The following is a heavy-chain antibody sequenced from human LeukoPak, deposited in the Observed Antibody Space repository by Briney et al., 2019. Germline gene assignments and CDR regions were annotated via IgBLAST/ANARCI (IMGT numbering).Heavy chain of an antibody. V-gene: IGHV3-30*04. CDR3: ARSSGGGFPYYYMDV. CDR2: ISYDGSNK. D-gene: IGHD2-15*01. CDR1: GFTFSSYA. J-gene: IGHJ6*03. Sequence: GGSLRLSCAASGFTFSSYAMHWVRQAPGKGLEWVAVISYDGSNKYYADSVKGRFTISRDNSKNTLYLQMNSLRAEDTAVYYCARSSGGGFPYYYMDVWGKGTTVTVSS.